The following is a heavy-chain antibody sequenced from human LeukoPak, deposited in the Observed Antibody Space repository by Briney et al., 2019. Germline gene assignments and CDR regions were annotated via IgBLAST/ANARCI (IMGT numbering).Heavy chain of an antibody. D-gene: IGHD3-22*01. J-gene: IGHJ6*02. CDR3: ARVPEDYYDSSGYYYYYYGMDV. V-gene: IGHV4-59*01. Sequence: KPSETLSLTCTVSSGSISSYYWSWIRQPPGKGLEWIGYIYYSGSTNYNPSLKSRVTISVDTSKNQFSLKLSSVTAADTAVYYCARVPEDYYDSSGYYYYYYGMDVWGQGTTVTVSS. CDR2: IYYSGST. CDR1: SGSISSYY.